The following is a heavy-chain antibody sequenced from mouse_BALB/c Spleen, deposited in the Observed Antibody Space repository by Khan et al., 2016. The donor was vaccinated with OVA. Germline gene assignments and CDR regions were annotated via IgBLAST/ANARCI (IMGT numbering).Heavy chain of an antibody. CDR1: GDSITSGY. D-gene: IGHD2-14*01. CDR2: ILYSGST. J-gene: IGHJ3*01. Sequence: VQLKQSGPSLVKPSQTLSLTCSVTGDSITSGYWCWIRKFPGNKLEYMGYILYSGSTYYNPSLKSRMSITRRTSQNQYYLQLNSVTTKDTATYYCARSTYRYAFAYWGQETLVTVSA. V-gene: IGHV3-8*02. CDR3: ARSTYRYAFAY.